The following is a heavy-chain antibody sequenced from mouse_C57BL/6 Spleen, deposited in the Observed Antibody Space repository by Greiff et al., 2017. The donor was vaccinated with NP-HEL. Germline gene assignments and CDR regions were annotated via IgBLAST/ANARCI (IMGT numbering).Heavy chain of an antibody. V-gene: IGHV1-15*01. D-gene: IGHD2-1*01. J-gene: IGHJ2*01. CDR1: GYTFTDYE. CDR2: IDPETGGT. Sequence: QVQLQQSGAELVRPGASVTRSCKASGYTFTDYEMHWVKQTPVHGLEWIGAIDPETGGTAYNQKFKGKAILTADKSSSTAYMQLRSLTSEDSAVYYCTRPVDGNYFDDWGQGTTLTVSS. CDR3: TRPVDGNYFDD.